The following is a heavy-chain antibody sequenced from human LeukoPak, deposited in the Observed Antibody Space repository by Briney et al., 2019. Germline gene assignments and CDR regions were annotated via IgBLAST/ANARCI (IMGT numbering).Heavy chain of an antibody. CDR1: GGSISSYY. Sequence: ETLSLTCTVSGGSISSYYWSWIRQPPGKGLEWVSSISSSSSYIYYADSVKGRFTISRDNAKNSLCLQMNSLRAEDTAVYYCARDPGIAAAPAFDIWGQGTMVTVSS. D-gene: IGHD6-13*01. CDR2: ISSSSSYI. J-gene: IGHJ3*02. CDR3: ARDPGIAAAPAFDI. V-gene: IGHV3-21*01.